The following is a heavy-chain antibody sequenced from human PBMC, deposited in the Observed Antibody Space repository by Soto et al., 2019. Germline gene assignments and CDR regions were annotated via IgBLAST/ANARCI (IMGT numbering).Heavy chain of an antibody. J-gene: IGHJ6*03. CDR1: GGTFSSYT. V-gene: IGHV1-69*02. Sequence: QVQLVQSGAEVKKPGSSVKVSCKASGGTFSSYTISWVRQAPGQGLEWMGRIIPILGIANYAQKFQGRVTITADKYTSKAYMELSSLRSEDTAVYYCARGSEMTTVTTPFYYYYYMDVWGKGTTVTVSS. D-gene: IGHD4-17*01. CDR2: IIPILGIA. CDR3: ARGSEMTTVTTPFYYYYYMDV.